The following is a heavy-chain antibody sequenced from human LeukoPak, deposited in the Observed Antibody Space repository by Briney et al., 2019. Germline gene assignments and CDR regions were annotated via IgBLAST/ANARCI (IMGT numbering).Heavy chain of an antibody. V-gene: IGHV1-69*13. J-gene: IGHJ6*03. CDR3: ASPNYGGNEPYYYYMDV. CDR1: GYTFVSYN. CDR2: ISPIFGTA. Sequence: SVKVSCKASGYTFVSYNIHWVRQATGQGLEWMGGISPIFGTANYAQKFQGRVTITADESTSTAYMELSSLRSEDTAVYYCASPNYGGNEPYYYYMDVWGKGTTVTVSS. D-gene: IGHD4-23*01.